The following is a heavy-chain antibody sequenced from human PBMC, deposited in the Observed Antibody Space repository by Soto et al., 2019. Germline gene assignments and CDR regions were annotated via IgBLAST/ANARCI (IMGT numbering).Heavy chain of an antibody. CDR3: ARDLTSVRGS. CDR2: IIPIFDAT. J-gene: IGHJ4*02. V-gene: IGHV1-69*01. D-gene: IGHD3-10*01. CDR1: GGTFSRHS. Sequence: QVQMVQSGAEVKKPGSSARVSCKVSGGTFSRHSISWVRQAPGQGLEWVGGIIPIFDATQYAQKFQGRLTITADESTTTFNMDLSGLRPEDTAIYYCARDLTSVRGSWGQGTLVTVS.